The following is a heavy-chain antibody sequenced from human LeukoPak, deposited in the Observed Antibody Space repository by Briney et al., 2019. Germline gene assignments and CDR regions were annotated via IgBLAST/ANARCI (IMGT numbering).Heavy chain of an antibody. CDR3: ARDLGTTEGTWFDP. D-gene: IGHD1-1*01. CDR1: GFTFSSYA. J-gene: IGHJ5*02. CDR2: ISYDGSNK. V-gene: IGHV3-30*04. Sequence: GGSLRLSCAASGFTFSSYAMHWVRQAPGKGLEWVAVISYDGSNKYYADSVKGRFTISRDNSKNTLYLQMNSLRAEDTAVYYCARDLGTTEGTWFDPWGQGTLVTVSS.